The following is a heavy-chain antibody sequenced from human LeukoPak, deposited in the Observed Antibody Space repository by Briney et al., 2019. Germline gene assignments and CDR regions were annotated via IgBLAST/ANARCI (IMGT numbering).Heavy chain of an antibody. CDR2: IYPGDSDT. CDR1: WYSFSSYW. Sequence: GGSLKNSCKGSWYSFSSYWIGWVGQMPGESLGWMGIIYPGDSDTRYSPSFQGQVTISADKSISTAYLQWSSLKASDTAMYYCARYGENKGYFDYWGQGTLVTVSS. V-gene: IGHV5-51*01. CDR3: ARYGENKGYFDY. J-gene: IGHJ4*02. D-gene: IGHD2/OR15-2a*01.